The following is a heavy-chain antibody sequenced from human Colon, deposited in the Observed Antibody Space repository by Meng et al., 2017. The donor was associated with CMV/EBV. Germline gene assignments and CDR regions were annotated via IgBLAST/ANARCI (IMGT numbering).Heavy chain of an antibody. Sequence: QWCARLCQPSETLSPTCRVEWKVSSGYYWTWSRQTPGRGLEGIGESYYTGSTNYSPSLKSRVTISLDTSKNQFSLKLNSVTAADTAVYYCARATKSSCWEVLDYWGHGTLVTVSS. CDR2: SYYTGST. D-gene: IGHD2-2*01. CDR3: ARATKSSCWEVLDY. V-gene: IGHV4-34*01. CDR1: WKVSSGYY. J-gene: IGHJ4*01.